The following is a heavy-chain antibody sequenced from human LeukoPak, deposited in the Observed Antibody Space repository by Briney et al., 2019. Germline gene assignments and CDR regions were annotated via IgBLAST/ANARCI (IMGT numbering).Heavy chain of an antibody. D-gene: IGHD6-13*01. CDR3: ARDKRLAAAGPLGYYYYGMDV. V-gene: IGHV1-69*04. J-gene: IGHJ6*02. CDR2: IIPILGIA. Sequence: ASVKVPCKASGGTFSSYAISWVRQAPGQGLEWMGRIIPILGIANYAQKFQGRVTITADKSTSTAYMELSSLRSEDTAVYYCARDKRLAAAGPLGYYYYGMDVWGQGTTVTVSS. CDR1: GGTFSSYA.